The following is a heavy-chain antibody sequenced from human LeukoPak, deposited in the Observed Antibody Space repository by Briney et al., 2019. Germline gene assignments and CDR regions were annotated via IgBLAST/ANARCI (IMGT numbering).Heavy chain of an antibody. CDR2: IYTSGST. J-gene: IGHJ3*02. CDR1: GGSISSYY. D-gene: IGHD1-26*01. Sequence: SETLSLTCTVSGGSISSYYWSWIRQPAGKGLEWIGRIYTSGSTNYNPSLKSRVTMSVDTSKNQFSLKLSSVTAADTAAYYCARVTVGATTTNAFDIWGQGTMVTVSS. CDR3: ARVTVGATTTNAFDI. V-gene: IGHV4-4*07.